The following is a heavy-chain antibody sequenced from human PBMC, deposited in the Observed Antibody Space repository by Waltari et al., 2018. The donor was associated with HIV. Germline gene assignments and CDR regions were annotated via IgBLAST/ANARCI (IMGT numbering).Heavy chain of an antibody. CDR3: ARFATHFYEGYRWNGFEAYGMDV. J-gene: IGHJ6*02. CDR1: DFHVEQNY. CDR2: IYIDGKV. D-gene: IGHD3-22*01. Sequence: VHLVESGGTLVQPGGSLRLSCRVSDFHVEQNYWPWVRQPPGKRLEWVSTIYIDGKVFSADSVKGRFTLSRDTSKNTLYLQMSGLRVDDTATYYCARFATHFYEGYRWNGFEAYGMDVWGRGTTVTISS. V-gene: IGHV3-53*01.